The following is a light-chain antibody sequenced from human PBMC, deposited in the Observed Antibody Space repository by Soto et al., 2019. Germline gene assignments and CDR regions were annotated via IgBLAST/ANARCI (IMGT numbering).Light chain of an antibody. J-gene: IGLJ3*02. CDR3: TSYVGSNIWV. Sequence: QSALTQPPSASGSPEQSVTISCTGTSSDVGAYKYVSWYQQYLGKAPKLMIYEVSKRPSGVPDRFSGSKSGNTASLTVSGLQAEDEADYYCTSYVGSNIWVFGGGTKLTVL. CDR2: EVS. V-gene: IGLV2-8*01. CDR1: SSDVGAYKY.